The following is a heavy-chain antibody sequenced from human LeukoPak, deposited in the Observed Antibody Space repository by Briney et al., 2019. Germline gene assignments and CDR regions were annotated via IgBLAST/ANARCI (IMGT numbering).Heavy chain of an antibody. CDR1: GGSISSGDYY. CDR2: VFYSGST. J-gene: IGHJ4*02. V-gene: IGHV4-30-4*01. D-gene: IGHD3-22*01. Sequence: PSETLSLTCTVFGGSISSGDYYWSWIRQPPGKGLEWIGYVFYSGSTYYNPSLKSRVTMSADTSNNHFSLRLSSVTAADTAVYYCAKVRDYYDTSGSFTSGRLYYFDYWGQGTLVTVSS. CDR3: AKVRDYYDTSGSFTSGRLYYFDY.